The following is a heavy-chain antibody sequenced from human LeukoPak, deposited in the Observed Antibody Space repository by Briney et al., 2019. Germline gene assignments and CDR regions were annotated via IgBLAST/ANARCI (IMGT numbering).Heavy chain of an antibody. V-gene: IGHV3-23*01. CDR2: ISGSGGST. D-gene: IGHD2-21*01. Sequence: PGGSLRLSCAASGFTFSSYAMSWVRQAPGKGLEWVSAISGSGGSTYYADSVKGRFTISRDNSKNTLYLQMNSLRAEDTAVYYCAKDRRRGPIPPSYGYWGQGTLVTVSS. J-gene: IGHJ4*02. CDR3: AKDRRRGPIPPSYGY. CDR1: GFTFSSYA.